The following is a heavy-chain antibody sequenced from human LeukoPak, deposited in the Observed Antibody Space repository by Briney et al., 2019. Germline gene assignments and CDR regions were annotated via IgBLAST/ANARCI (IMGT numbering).Heavy chain of an antibody. J-gene: IGHJ1*01. CDR1: GFTVDSNY. CDR3: ARDPLGIIVAATQLSGYFQH. V-gene: IGHV3-30*03. CDR2: ISYDGSSK. D-gene: IGHD6-19*01. Sequence: PGGSLRLSCAASGFTVDSNYLSWVRQAPGKGLEWLAVISYDGSSKFYADSVKGRFTISRDNFKNTLYLQMNSLRVEDTAAYYCARDPLGIIVAATQLSGYFQHWGQGTLVTVSS.